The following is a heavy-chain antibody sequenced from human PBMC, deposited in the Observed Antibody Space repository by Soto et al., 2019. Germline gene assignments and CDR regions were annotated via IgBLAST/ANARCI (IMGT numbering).Heavy chain of an antibody. Sequence: QITLKESGPTLVKPTQTLTLTCTFSGISLNTSAVGVGWIRQPPGKALEWLALIYWDDDKRYSPSLKSRLTIPKEPSQNHLGLTMANMDPVDTATYYRAPLPLRNFDRLPLAYDYWGQGTLVTVSS. V-gene: IGHV2-5*02. CDR3: APLPLRNFDRLPLAYDY. CDR1: GISLNTSAVG. D-gene: IGHD3-9*01. CDR2: IYWDDDK. J-gene: IGHJ4*02.